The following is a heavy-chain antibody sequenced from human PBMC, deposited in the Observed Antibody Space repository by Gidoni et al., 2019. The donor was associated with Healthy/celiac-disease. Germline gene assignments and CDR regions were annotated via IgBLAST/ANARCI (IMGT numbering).Heavy chain of an antibody. CDR2: ISWDGGST. V-gene: IGHV3-43D*03. D-gene: IGHD6-13*01. CDR1: GFTSDDYA. CDR3: AKGSRIAAAGNVDY. J-gene: IGHJ4*02. Sequence: DVQLVASGGVVVQPGGSLRLSRAASGFTSDDYAMHWVRHAPGQGLAWVSLISWDGGSTYYADSVKGRFTISRDNSKNSLYLQMNSLRAEDTALYYCAKGSRIAAAGNVDYWGQGTLVTVSS.